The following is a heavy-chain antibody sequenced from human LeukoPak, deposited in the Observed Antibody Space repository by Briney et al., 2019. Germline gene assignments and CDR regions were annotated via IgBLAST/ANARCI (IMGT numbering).Heavy chain of an antibody. J-gene: IGHJ5*02. V-gene: IGHV3-21*01. CDR1: GFTFSDYS. CDR3: ARVRDNWFDP. CDR2: ISSSSSYI. Sequence: GGSLRLSCAASGFTFSDYSMNWVRQAPGKGLEWVSSISSSSSYIFYADSVRGRFSISRDNAKNSLYLQMNSLRAEDTAVYYCARVRDNWFDPWGQGTLVTVSS.